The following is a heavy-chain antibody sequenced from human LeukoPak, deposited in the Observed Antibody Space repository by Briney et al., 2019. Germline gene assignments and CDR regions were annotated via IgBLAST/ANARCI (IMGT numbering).Heavy chain of an antibody. D-gene: IGHD6-19*01. CDR3: AKDLERGAVASYFVY. V-gene: IGHV3-30*02. CDR1: GFTFSSYG. CDR2: IRYDGSNK. Sequence: GGSLRLSCAASGFTFSSYGMHWVRQAPGKGLEWVAFIRYDGSNKYYADSVKGRFTISRDNSKNTLYLQMNSLRAEDTAVYYCAKDLERGAVASYFVYWGQGTLVTVSS. J-gene: IGHJ4*02.